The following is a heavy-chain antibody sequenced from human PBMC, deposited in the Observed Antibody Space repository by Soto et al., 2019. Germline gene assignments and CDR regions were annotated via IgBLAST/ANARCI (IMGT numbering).Heavy chain of an antibody. V-gene: IGHV4-34*01. D-gene: IGHD3-22*01. J-gene: IGHJ4*02. Sequence: SETLSLTCAVYVGSFSGYYWSWIRQPPGKGLEWIGEINHSGSTNYNPSLKSRVTISVDTSKNQFSLKLSSVTAADTAVYYCARGQRVGVITTWFDYWGQGTLVTVSS. CDR2: INHSGST. CDR3: ARGQRVGVITTWFDY. CDR1: VGSFSGYY.